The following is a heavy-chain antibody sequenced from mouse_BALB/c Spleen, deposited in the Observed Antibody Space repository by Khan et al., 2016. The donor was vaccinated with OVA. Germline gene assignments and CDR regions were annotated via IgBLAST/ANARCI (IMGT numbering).Heavy chain of an antibody. J-gene: IGHJ3*01. D-gene: IGHD2-14*01. CDR2: INPNTGNT. CDR3: ARGYDFFAY. Sequence: VQLKESGPDLVKPGASVKMSCKASGYSFTGYYMNWVKQSHGKSLECIGRINPNTGNTNYNQKFKGKVVFIVDTSSSTVYMELRSLTSEASSVYYCARGYDFFAYWGQGTLVTVSA. V-gene: IGHV1-26*01. CDR1: GYSFTGYY.